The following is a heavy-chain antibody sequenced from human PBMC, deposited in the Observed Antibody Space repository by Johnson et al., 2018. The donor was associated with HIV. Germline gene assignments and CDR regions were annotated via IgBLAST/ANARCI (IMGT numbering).Heavy chain of an antibody. CDR1: RFIFSTSG. Sequence: QVQLLESGGAVVQPGRSLRLSCAASRFIFSTSGMHWVRQAPGKGLEWVAVISFDGSNKYYADSVKGRFTISRDNSRNTLYLQMNSLRTYDSAVYYCARGRWLQLDAFDLWGQGTMVSVPS. CDR3: ARGRWLQLDAFDL. V-gene: IGHV3-30*19. J-gene: IGHJ3*01. CDR2: ISFDGSNK. D-gene: IGHD5-24*01.